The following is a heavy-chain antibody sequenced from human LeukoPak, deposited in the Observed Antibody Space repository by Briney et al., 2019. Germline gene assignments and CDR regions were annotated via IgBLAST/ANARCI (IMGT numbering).Heavy chain of an antibody. J-gene: IGHJ6*02. CDR2: IIPIFGIA. CDR3: AREYDSDYYYYGMDV. Sequence: SVKVSCKASGGTFSSYAISWVRRAPGQGLEWMGRIIPIFGIANYAQKFQGRVTITADKSTSTAYMELSSLRSEDTAVYYCAREYDSDYYYYGMDVWGQGTTVTVSS. CDR1: GGTFSSYA. V-gene: IGHV1-69*04. D-gene: IGHD3-3*01.